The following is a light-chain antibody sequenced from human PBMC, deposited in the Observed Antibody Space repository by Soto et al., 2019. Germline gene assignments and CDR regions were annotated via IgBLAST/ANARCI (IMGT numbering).Light chain of an antibody. Sequence: QSVLTQPASVSGSPGQSITISCTGTSSDVGGFNYVSWYQQHPGKAPKLMIYDVTNRPSGVSYRFSGSKSGNTASLTISGLQAEDEADYYCNSYTSSSTDVFGTWTKVTVL. CDR3: NSYTSSSTDV. CDR2: DVT. V-gene: IGLV2-14*03. CDR1: SSDVGGFNY. J-gene: IGLJ1*01.